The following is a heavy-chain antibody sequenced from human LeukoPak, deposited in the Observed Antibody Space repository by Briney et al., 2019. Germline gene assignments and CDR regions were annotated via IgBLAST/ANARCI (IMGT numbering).Heavy chain of an antibody. Sequence: GASVKVSCKASGYTFTSYGISWVRQAPGQGLEWMGWISAYNGNTNYAQKLQGRVTMTTDTSTSTAYMELRSLRSDDTAVYYCARSFTSGYCSSTSCYDWFDPWGQGTLVTVSS. CDR1: GYTFTSYG. V-gene: IGHV1-18*01. D-gene: IGHD2-2*03. CDR3: ARSFTSGYCSSTSCYDWFDP. J-gene: IGHJ5*02. CDR2: ISAYNGNT.